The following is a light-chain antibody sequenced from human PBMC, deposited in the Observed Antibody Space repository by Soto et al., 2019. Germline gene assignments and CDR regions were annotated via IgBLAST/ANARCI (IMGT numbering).Light chain of an antibody. CDR3: QQDYNYPFT. J-gene: IGKJ2*01. CDR2: KAS. Sequence: DIQITQSPSTLSGSVGDRVTITCRARQTISSWLAWYQQKPGKAPKLLIYKASTLKSGVPSRFSGSGSRTEFTFTISSLQPDDFATYYCQQDYNYPFTFGQGNKVDIK. CDR1: QTISSW. V-gene: IGKV1-5*03.